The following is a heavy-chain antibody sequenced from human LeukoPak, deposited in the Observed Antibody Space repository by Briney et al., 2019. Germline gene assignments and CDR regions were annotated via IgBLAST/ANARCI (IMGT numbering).Heavy chain of an antibody. J-gene: IGHJ6*02. CDR1: GYTFTSYD. CDR2: MNPNSGNT. D-gene: IGHD1-7*01. CDR3: ARDSGSSITGTTLHYYYYGMDV. V-gene: IGHV1-8*01. Sequence: ASVKVSCKASGYTFTSYDINWVRQATGQGLEWMGWMNPNSGNTGYAQKLQGRVTMTRNTSISTAYMELSSLRSEDTAVYYCARDSGSSITGTTLHYYYYGMDVWGQGTTVTVSS.